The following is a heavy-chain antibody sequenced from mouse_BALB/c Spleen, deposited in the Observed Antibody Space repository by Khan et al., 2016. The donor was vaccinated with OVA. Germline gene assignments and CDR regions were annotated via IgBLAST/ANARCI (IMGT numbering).Heavy chain of an antibody. CDR1: GFSLTSYG. CDR3: APIYGNYEGYFDY. J-gene: IGHJ2*01. CDR2: IWRGGST. D-gene: IGHD2-1*01. V-gene: IGHV2-5-1*01. Sequence: VQLQESGPSLVQPSQSLSITCTVSGFSLTSYGVHWVRQSPGKGLEWLGVIWRGGSTDYNAAFMSRLSITKDNSKRQVFFKMNRLQADTTAIYYCAPIYGNYEGYFDYWGQGTTLTVSS.